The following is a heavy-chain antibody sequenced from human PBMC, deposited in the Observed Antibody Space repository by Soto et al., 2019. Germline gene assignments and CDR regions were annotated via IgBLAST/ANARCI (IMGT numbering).Heavy chain of an antibody. Sequence: EVQLVESGGGLVQPGGSLRLSCAASGFTFSSYEMNWVRQAPGKGLEWVSYISSSGSTIYYTDSVKGRFTISRDNAKNSLYLQMNSLRAEYTAVYYCAREYTSGYVYWGQGTLVTVSS. CDR2: ISSSGSTI. CDR3: AREYTSGYVY. D-gene: IGHD6-25*01. V-gene: IGHV3-48*03. J-gene: IGHJ4*02. CDR1: GFTFSSYE.